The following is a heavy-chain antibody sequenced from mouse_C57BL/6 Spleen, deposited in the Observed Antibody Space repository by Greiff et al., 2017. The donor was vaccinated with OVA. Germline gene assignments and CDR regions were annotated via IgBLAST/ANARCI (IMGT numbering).Heavy chain of an antibody. CDR2: IDPSDSYT. CDR1: GYTFTSYW. CDR3: ARRLTGTLFDY. J-gene: IGHJ2*01. D-gene: IGHD4-1*01. Sequence: QVQLQQPGAELVKPGASVKLSCKASGYTFTSYWMQWVKQRPGQGLEWIGEIDPSDSYTNYNQKFEGKATLTVDTSSSTAYMQLSSLTSEDSAVYYCARRLTGTLFDYWGQGTTLTVSS. V-gene: IGHV1-50*01.